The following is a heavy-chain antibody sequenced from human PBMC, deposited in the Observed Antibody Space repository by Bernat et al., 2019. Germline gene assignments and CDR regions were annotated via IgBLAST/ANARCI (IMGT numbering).Heavy chain of an antibody. CDR3: AKGAYGGKSVTFDL. CDR2: ISWDGGST. J-gene: IGHJ2*01. D-gene: IGHD4-23*01. V-gene: IGHV3-43*01. CDR1: GFTFSSYS. Sequence: EVQLVESGGGLVKPGGSLRLSCAASGFTFSSYSMNWVRQAPGKGLEWVSLISWDGGSTYYADSVKGRFTISRDNSKNSLYLQMNSLRTEDTALYYCAKGAYGGKSVTFDLWGRGTLVTVSS.